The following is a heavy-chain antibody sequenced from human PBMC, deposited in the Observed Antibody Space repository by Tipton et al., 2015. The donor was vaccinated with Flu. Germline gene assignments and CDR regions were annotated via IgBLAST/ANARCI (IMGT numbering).Heavy chain of an antibody. CDR3: VKDFYPGGADH. Sequence: SLRLSCAGSGFIFDDNAMHWIRQVPGRGPEWVAGIYHYGSVGYADSVKGRFTISRDNAKNSLFLQMNSLRVEDTALYYCVKDFYPGGADHWGPGTLVTVSS. D-gene: IGHD3-16*01. J-gene: IGHJ4*02. V-gene: IGHV3-9*01. CDR1: GFIFDDNA. CDR2: IYHYGSV.